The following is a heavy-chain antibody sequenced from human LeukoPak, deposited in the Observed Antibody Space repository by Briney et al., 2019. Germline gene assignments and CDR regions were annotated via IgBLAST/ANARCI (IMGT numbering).Heavy chain of an antibody. CDR3: ATLLNYYDSSGYSAGRGAFDI. D-gene: IGHD3-22*01. Sequence: ASVTVSCKASGGTFSSYAISWVRQAPGQGLEWMGRIIPILGIANYAQKFQGRVTITADKSTSTAYMELSSLRSEDTAVYYCATLLNYYDSSGYSAGRGAFDIWGQGTMVTVSS. J-gene: IGHJ3*02. CDR2: IIPILGIA. V-gene: IGHV1-69*04. CDR1: GGTFSSYA.